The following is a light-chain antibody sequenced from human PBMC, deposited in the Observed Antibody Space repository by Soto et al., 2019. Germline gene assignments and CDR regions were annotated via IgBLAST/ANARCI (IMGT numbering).Light chain of an antibody. CDR1: QGISSD. Sequence: DIQLTQSPSFLSSSVGERVTITCRASQGISSDLAWYQQKPGKAPKPLIYVASTLQSGVPSRFSGSGSVTEFTLTISRLQPEDFAIYYCQQLNSFTFGPGTKVEIK. J-gene: IGKJ3*01. V-gene: IGKV1-9*01. CDR3: QQLNSFT. CDR2: VAS.